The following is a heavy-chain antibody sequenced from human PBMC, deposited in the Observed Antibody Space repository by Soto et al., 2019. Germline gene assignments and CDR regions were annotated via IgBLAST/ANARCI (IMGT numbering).Heavy chain of an antibody. Sequence: EVQLVESGGGLVQPGGSLRLSCAASGFSFSSYWMHWVRQAPGKGLVWVSRINSDGSSTSYADSVKGRFTISRDNAKNTLYLQMNSLRAEDTAVYYCASAPPPIHSSGHMVDYRGQGTLVTVSS. CDR2: INSDGSST. D-gene: IGHD6-19*01. V-gene: IGHV3-74*01. CDR1: GFSFSSYW. CDR3: ASAPPPIHSSGHMVDY. J-gene: IGHJ4*02.